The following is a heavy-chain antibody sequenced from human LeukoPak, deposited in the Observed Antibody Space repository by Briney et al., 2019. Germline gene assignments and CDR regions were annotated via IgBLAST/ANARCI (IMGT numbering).Heavy chain of an antibody. V-gene: IGHV3-53*01. J-gene: IGHJ4*02. CDR1: GFTVSSNF. Sequence: GGSLRLSCAASGFTVSSNFMSWVRQAPGKGLECVSVIYSRGGTYYADSVQGRFTISRDASKNTLFLQMNSLRADDTAVYYCTRKTDSSGSGDYWGQGTLVTVSS. CDR2: IYSRGGT. D-gene: IGHD3-22*01. CDR3: TRKTDSSGSGDY.